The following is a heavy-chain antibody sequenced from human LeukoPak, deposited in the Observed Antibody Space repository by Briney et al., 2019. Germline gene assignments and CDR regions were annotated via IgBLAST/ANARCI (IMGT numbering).Heavy chain of an antibody. Sequence: PSETLSLTCAVYGGSFSGYYWSWIRQPPGKGLVWIGEINHSGSTNYNPSLKSRVTISVDTSRNQFSLKLTSVTAADTAVYYCARDFGETSLPNWFDPWGQGTLVIVSS. J-gene: IGHJ5*02. CDR3: ARDFGETSLPNWFDP. CDR2: INHSGST. V-gene: IGHV4-34*01. D-gene: IGHD3-16*01. CDR1: GGSFSGYY.